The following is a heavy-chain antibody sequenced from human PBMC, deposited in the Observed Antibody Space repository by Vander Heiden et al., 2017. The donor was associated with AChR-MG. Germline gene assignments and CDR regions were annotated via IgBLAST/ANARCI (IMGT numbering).Heavy chain of an antibody. CDR2: IYYSGST. CDR1: GGSISSYY. D-gene: IGHD3-3*01. Sequence: QVQLQESGPGLVKPSETLSLTCTVSGGSISSYYWSWIRQPPGKGLEWIGYIYYSGSTNYNPSLKSRVTISVDTSKNQFSLKLSSVTAADTAVYYCASTGSGRNFDYWGQGTLVTVSS. J-gene: IGHJ4*02. CDR3: ASTGSGRNFDY. V-gene: IGHV4-59*01.